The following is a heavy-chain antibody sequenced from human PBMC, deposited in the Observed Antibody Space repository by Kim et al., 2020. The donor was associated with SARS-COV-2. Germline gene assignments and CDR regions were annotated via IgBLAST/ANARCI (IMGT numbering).Heavy chain of an antibody. Sequence: GGSLRLSCAASGFTFSSYAMSWVRQAPGKGLEWVSAISGSGGSTYYADSVKGRFTISRDNSKNTLYLQMNSLRAEDTAVYYCAKQSGFYCYYGMDVWGQGTTVTVSS. J-gene: IGHJ6*02. V-gene: IGHV3-23*01. CDR1: GFTFSSYA. CDR3: AKQSGFYCYYGMDV. CDR2: ISGSGGST. D-gene: IGHD3-3*01.